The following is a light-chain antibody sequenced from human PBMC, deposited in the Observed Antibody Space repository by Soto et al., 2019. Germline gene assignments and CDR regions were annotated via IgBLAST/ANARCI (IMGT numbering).Light chain of an antibody. CDR3: QQYGGSPRT. CDR1: HTVTSNY. CDR2: GAS. V-gene: IGKV3-20*01. J-gene: IGKJ1*01. Sequence: PGERATLSCRASHTVTSNYLAWYQQKPGQAPRLLIYGASSRATDIPDRFSGSGSGTGFTLTISRLETEDFAVYYCQQYGGSPRTFGQGTKVEIK.